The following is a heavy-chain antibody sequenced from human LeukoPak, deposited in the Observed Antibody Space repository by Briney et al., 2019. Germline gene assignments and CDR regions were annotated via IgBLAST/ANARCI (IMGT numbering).Heavy chain of an antibody. CDR1: GFTFSNYW. V-gene: IGHV3-15*07. J-gene: IGHJ4*02. Sequence: GGSLRLSCAASGFTFSNYWMNWVRQAPGKGLEWVGRIKTNAEGGTLDYTAPVKGRFTISRDDSKNTLYLQMDSLEVEDTGMYYCTTGIDDEGGYWGQGTLVTVSS. D-gene: IGHD3-3*02. CDR3: TTGIDDEGGY. CDR2: IKTNAEGGTL.